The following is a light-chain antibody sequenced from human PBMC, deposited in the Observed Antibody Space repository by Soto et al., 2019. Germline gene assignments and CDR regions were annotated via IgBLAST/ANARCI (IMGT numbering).Light chain of an antibody. J-gene: IGLJ3*02. Sequence: QSALTQPASVSGSPGQSITISCTGTSSDFGAYNYVSWYQQHPGKAPKVIIYDVSNRPSGISNRFSGSKSGNTASLTISGLQTEDEGDYYCSSYTSSSTLVFGGGTKVTVL. CDR1: SSDFGAYNY. V-gene: IGLV2-14*01. CDR3: SSYTSSSTLV. CDR2: DVS.